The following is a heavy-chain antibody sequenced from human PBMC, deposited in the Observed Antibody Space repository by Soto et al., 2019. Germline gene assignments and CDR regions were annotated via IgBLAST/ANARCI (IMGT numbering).Heavy chain of an antibody. J-gene: IGHJ5*02. D-gene: IGHD1-26*01. CDR1: GFTFDDYA. Sequence: GGSLRLSCAASGFTFDDYAMHWVRQAPGKGLEWVSVISWNSGSIGYADSVKGRFTISRDNAKNSLYLQMNSLRAEDTALYYCAKGPPVGANSWYFDPWGQGTLVTVSS. V-gene: IGHV3-9*01. CDR3: AKGPPVGANSWYFDP. CDR2: ISWNSGSI.